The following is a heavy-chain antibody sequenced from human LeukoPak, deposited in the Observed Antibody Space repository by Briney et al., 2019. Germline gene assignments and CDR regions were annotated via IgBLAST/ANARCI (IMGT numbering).Heavy chain of an antibody. J-gene: IGHJ5*01. Sequence: SETLSLTCTVSGGSINSRTYYWGWIRPPPGKGLEWIGTIYYSGSTYYNPSLKSRVTISVDTSKNQFSLRVSSVTAADTAVYYCARRPAGTNWFDSWGQGTLVTVSS. D-gene: IGHD6-19*01. CDR1: GGSINSRTYY. CDR3: ARRPAGTNWFDS. V-gene: IGHV4-39*01. CDR2: IYYSGST.